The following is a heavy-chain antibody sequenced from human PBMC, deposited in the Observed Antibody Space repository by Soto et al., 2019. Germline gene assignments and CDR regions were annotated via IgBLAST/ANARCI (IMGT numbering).Heavy chain of an antibody. V-gene: IGHV3-53*04. CDR1: GFTVSSNY. CDR2: IYSGGST. CDR3: ARAKNNKDYYYYMDV. J-gene: IGHJ6*03. Sequence: GGSLRLSCAASGFTVSSNYMSWVRQAPGKGLEWVSVIYSGGSTYYADSVKGRFTISRHNSKNTLYLQMNSLRAEDTAVYYCARAKNNKDYYYYMDVWGKGTTVTVSS.